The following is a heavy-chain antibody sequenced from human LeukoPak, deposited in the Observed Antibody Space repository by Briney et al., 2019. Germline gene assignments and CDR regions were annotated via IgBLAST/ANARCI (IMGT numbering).Heavy chain of an antibody. CDR1: GGSISSYY. J-gene: IGHJ4*02. CDR2: IYYSGST. D-gene: IGHD6-19*01. V-gene: IGHV4-59*01. Sequence: PSETLSLTCTVSGGSISSYYWSWIRQPPGKGLEWIGYIYYSGSTSYNPSLKSRVTISVDTPENQFSLKLSSVTAADTAVYYCARDGSGSGWANWGQGTLVTVSS. CDR3: ARDGSGSGWAN.